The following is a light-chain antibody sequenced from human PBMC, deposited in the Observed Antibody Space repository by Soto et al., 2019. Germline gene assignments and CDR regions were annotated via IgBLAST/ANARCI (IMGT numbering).Light chain of an antibody. V-gene: IGLV2-8*01. CDR1: SSDVGGYNY. CDR2: EVS. Sequence: QSALTQPPSVSGSPGQSVTISCTGTSSDVGGYNYVSWYQQHPGKAPKLMIYEVSKRPSGVPDRFSGSKSGNTASLTVSGLQAEDEADYYCSSYAGSNNLVFGGGTKLTFL. CDR3: SSYAGSNNLV. J-gene: IGLJ3*02.